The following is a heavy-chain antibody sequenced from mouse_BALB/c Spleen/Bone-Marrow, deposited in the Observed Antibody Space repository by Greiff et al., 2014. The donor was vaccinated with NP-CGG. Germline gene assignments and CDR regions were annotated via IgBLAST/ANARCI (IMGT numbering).Heavy chain of an antibody. CDR2: INPYNGGT. CDR3: ARGSNYVRYAMDY. V-gene: IGHV1-26*01. J-gene: IGHJ4*01. CDR1: GYSFTGYT. Sequence: EVQLQQSGPELVKPGASMKISCKASGYSFTGYTMKWVKQSHGKNLEWIGLINPYNGGTSYNQKSKGKATLTVDKSSSTAYMELLSLTSEDSEVYYCARGSNYVRYAMDYWGQGTSVTVSS. D-gene: IGHD2-5*01.